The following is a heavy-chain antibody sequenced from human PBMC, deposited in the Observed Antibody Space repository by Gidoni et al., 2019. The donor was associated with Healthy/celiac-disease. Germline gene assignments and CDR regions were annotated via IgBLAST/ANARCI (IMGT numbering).Heavy chain of an antibody. Sequence: QVQLQQWGAGLLKPSETLSLTCAVYGGSFSGYYWSWIRQPPGKGLEWIGEINHSGSTNYTPSLKSRVTISVDTSKNQFSLKLSSVTAADTAVYYCARDKYSSSWLDYWGQGTLVTVSS. J-gene: IGHJ4*02. CDR2: INHSGST. CDR3: ARDKYSSSWLDY. D-gene: IGHD6-13*01. CDR1: GGSFSGYY. V-gene: IGHV4-34*01.